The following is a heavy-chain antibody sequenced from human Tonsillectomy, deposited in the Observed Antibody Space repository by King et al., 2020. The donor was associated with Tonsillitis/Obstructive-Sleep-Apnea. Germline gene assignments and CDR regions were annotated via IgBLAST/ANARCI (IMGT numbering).Heavy chain of an antibody. Sequence: QLVQSGAEVMQPGTSVKVSCKASGVTFSSYTFSWVRQAPGQGLEWMGRIIPILGMAYYAQKFQGRVTITADISKNTAYMELSSLRSEDTAVYYCASEVGCYGPTFAYYYMDVWGKGTTVSASS. D-gene: IGHD2-2*01. CDR2: IIPILGMA. J-gene: IGHJ6*03. CDR3: ASEVGCYGPTFAYYYMDV. V-gene: IGHV1-69*09. CDR1: GVTFSSYT.